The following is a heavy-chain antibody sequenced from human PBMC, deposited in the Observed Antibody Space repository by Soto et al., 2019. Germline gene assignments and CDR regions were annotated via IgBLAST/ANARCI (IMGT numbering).Heavy chain of an antibody. CDR1: GYTFTSYY. CDR3: ASPRPTVTTSDYYYGMDV. D-gene: IGHD4-4*01. V-gene: IGHV1-46*01. Sequence: ASVKVSCKASGYTFTSYYMHWVRQAPGQGLEWMGIISPSGGSTSYAQKFQGRVTMTRDTSTSTVYMELSSLRSEDTAVYYCASPRPTVTTSDYYYGMDVWGQGTTVTSP. CDR2: ISPSGGST. J-gene: IGHJ6*02.